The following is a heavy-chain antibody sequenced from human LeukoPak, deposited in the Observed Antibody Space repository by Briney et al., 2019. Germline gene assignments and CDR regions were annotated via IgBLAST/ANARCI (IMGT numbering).Heavy chain of an antibody. J-gene: IGHJ6*04. Sequence: ASVTVSFKASGYTFTSYGISWVRQAPGQGLAWMGWISAYNGNTNYAQKLQGRVTMTTDTSTSTAYMELRSLRSDDTAVYYCATAGITIFGVALPADVWGKGTTVTVSS. CDR2: ISAYNGNT. CDR1: GYTFTSYG. V-gene: IGHV1-18*01. D-gene: IGHD3-3*01. CDR3: ATAGITIFGVALPADV.